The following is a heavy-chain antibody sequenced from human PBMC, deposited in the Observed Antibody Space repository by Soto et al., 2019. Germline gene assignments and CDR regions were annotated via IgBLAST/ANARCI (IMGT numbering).Heavy chain of an antibody. CDR1: GFTFSSYS. J-gene: IGHJ5*01. CDR3: ARDCPGSSTTCYGNEWFAS. CDR2: ISSSRSTI. V-gene: IGHV3-48*01. D-gene: IGHD2-2*01. Sequence: EVQLVESGGGLVQPGGSLRLSCAASGFTFSSYSMNWVRQAPGKGLEWVSYISSSRSTIYYADSVKGRFTISRDTAKNPLYLQMNTLRAEDTAVYYCARDCPGSSTTCYGNEWFASWGEGTLVTVSS.